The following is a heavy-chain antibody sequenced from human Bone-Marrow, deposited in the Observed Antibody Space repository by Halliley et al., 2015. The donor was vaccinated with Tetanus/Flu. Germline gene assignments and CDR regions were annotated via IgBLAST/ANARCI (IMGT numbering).Heavy chain of an antibody. Sequence: YRSGGYSDYAVSMSGRITIKADASKNQFSLQLDSVTPEDTAVYYCASDGNSRYNTGWYFFDYWGLGTLVTVSS. D-gene: IGHD6-19*01. V-gene: IGHV6-1*01. J-gene: IGHJ4*02. CDR3: ASDGNSRYNTGWYFFDY. CDR2: YRSGGYS.